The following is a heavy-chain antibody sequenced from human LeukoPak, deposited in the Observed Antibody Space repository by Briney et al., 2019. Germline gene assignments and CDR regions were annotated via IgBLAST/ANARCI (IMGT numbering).Heavy chain of an antibody. CDR1: GGSNSSYY. D-gene: IGHD1-26*01. Sequence: SETLSLTCTVSGGSNSSYYWSWIRQPAGKGLEWIGRIYTSGSTNYNPSLKSRVTMSVDTSKNQCSLKLSSVTAADTAVYYCARDFEELLRFTWFDPWGQGTLVTVSS. CDR3: ARDFEELLRFTWFDP. J-gene: IGHJ5*02. CDR2: IYTSGST. V-gene: IGHV4-4*07.